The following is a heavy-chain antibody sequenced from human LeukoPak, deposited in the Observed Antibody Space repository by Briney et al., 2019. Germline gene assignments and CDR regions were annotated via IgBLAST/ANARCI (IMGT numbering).Heavy chain of an antibody. V-gene: IGHV4-34*01. CDR2: VNHSGRT. CDR1: GGSFSGYY. CDR3: ARVHPYDFWSGSPYYFDY. J-gene: IGHJ4*02. Sequence: SETLSLTCAVYGGSFSGYYWSWIRQPPAKGLEGIGEVNHSGRTNYNPSLKSRVTISVDTSKNQFSLKLSSVTAADTAVYYCARVHPYDFWSGSPYYFDYWGQGTLVTVSS. D-gene: IGHD3-3*01.